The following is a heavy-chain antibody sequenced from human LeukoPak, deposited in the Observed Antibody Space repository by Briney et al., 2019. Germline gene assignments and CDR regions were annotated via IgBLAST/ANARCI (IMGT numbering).Heavy chain of an antibody. CDR1: GYSFTSYW. V-gene: IGHV5-51*01. J-gene: IGHJ4*02. D-gene: IGHD3-22*01. CDR3: ARVDSSAGAVEPSFDY. Sequence: GESLKISCKGSGYSFTSYWIGWVRQMPGKGLEWMGIIYPGDSDTRYSPSFQGQVTIPADKSISTAYLQWSSLKASDTAMYYCARVDSSAGAVEPSFDYWGQGTLVTVSS. CDR2: IYPGDSDT.